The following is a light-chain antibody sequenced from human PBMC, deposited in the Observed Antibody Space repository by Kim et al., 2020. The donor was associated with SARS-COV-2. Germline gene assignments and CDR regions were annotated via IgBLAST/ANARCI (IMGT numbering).Light chain of an antibody. CDR3: QQYGSSLLT. V-gene: IGKV3-20*01. J-gene: IGKJ4*01. Sequence: IVLTQSPGTLSLSPGERATLSCRTSRSASSNYLAWYQQKPGRAPKLLIYGASTRATGIPDRFNGSGSGTDFTLTISRLEPEDFAVYFCQQYGSSLLTFGGGTKVEIK. CDR1: RSASSNY. CDR2: GAS.